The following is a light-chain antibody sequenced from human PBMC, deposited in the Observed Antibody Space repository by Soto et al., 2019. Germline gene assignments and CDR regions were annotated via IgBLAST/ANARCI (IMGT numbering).Light chain of an antibody. CDR1: SSNIGAGYD. CDR3: QSYDSSLSGVV. J-gene: IGLJ2*01. Sequence: QSVLTQPPSVSGAPGQRVTISCTGSSSNIGAGYDVQWYQQLPGTAPKLLIHGNNNRPPGVPDRFSGSKSGTSASLAITGLQAEDEADYYCQSYDSSLSGVVFGGGTKLTVL. V-gene: IGLV1-40*01. CDR2: GNN.